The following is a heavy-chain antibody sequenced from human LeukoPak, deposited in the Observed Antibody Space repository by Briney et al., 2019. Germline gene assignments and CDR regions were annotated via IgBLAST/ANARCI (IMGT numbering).Heavy chain of an antibody. Sequence: GGSLRLSCAASGFTFSSYAMSWVPQAPGKGREGVSAISGSGGSTYYADAVKGRFTISRDNSKNTLYLQMNSLRAEDTAVYYCAKVTYYYDSSGYYYLYFDYWGQGTLVTVSS. D-gene: IGHD3-22*01. CDR2: ISGSGGST. CDR1: GFTFSSYA. V-gene: IGHV3-23*01. J-gene: IGHJ4*02. CDR3: AKVTYYYDSSGYYYLYFDY.